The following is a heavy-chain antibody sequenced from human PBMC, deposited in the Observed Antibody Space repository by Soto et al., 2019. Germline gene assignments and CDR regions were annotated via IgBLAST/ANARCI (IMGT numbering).Heavy chain of an antibody. J-gene: IGHJ4*02. D-gene: IGHD6-6*01. CDR2: INPKTGDT. CDR3: VTGDHLVR. Sequence: QMQLVQSGAEARKPGASVKVSCKTSGYTFTGYYLNWVRQAPVRGLEWVGWINPKTGDTNNAQKFQGRVTMPTHTSISTGYMELSGLKSDDTAVYYCVTGDHLVRWGQGTRVTVSS. V-gene: IGHV1-2*02. CDR1: GYTFTGYY.